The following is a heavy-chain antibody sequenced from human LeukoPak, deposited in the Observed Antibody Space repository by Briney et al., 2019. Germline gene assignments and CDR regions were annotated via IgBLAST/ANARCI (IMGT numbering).Heavy chain of an antibody. J-gene: IGHJ6*03. CDR3: AKAPSDIVVVPAAIPGSTNMDV. CDR1: GFTFSSYA. V-gene: IGHV3-23*01. D-gene: IGHD2-2*02. CDR2: ISGSGGST. Sequence: GGSLRLSCAASGFTFSSYAMSWVRQAPGKGLEWVSAISGSGGSTYYADSVKGRFTISRDNSKNTLYLQMNSLRAEDTAVYYCAKAPSDIVVVPAAIPGSTNMDVWGKGTTVTVSS.